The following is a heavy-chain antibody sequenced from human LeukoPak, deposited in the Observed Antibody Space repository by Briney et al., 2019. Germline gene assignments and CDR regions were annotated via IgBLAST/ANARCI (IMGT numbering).Heavy chain of an antibody. J-gene: IGHJ6*04. CDR3: GGEPPAGNYYYYYKGRDF. V-gene: IGHV3-30-3*01. Sequence: GRSLRLSCAASGFTFSSYAMHWVRQAPGKGLEWVAVISYDGSNKYYADSVKGRFTISRDNSKNTLYLQMNSLRAEDTAVYYWGGEPPAGNYYYYYKGRDFGGKGPRVTVPS. CDR2: ISYDGSNK. D-gene: IGHD2-2*01. CDR1: GFTFSSYA.